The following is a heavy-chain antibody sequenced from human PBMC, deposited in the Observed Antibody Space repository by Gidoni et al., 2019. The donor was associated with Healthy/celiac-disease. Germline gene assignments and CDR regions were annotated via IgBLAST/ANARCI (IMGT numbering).Heavy chain of an antibody. Sequence: CPVSGFTFSSYGMRWVRQAPGKGLEWVAVITYDGSNKYYADSVKGRFTISRDNSKNTLYLQMNSLRAEDTAVYYCAKDKELLSYQPDYWGQGTLVTVSS. D-gene: IGHD2-2*01. CDR3: AKDKELLSYQPDY. V-gene: IGHV3-30*18. CDR2: ITYDGSNK. J-gene: IGHJ4*02. CDR1: GFTFSSYG.